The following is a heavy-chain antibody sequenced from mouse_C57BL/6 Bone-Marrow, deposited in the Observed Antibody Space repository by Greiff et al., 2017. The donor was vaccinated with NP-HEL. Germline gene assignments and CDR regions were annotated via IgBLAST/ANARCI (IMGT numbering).Heavy chain of an antibody. V-gene: IGHV1-69*01. J-gene: IGHJ1*03. CDR2: IDPSDSYT. CDR3: AREGGSYYWYVDV. Sequence: QVQLQQSGAELVMPGASVKLSCKASGYTFTSYWMHWVKQRPGQGLEWIGEIDPSDSYTNYNQKFKGKSTLTVDKSSSTAYMQLRSLTSEGSAGYDCAREGGSYYWYVDVWGTGTTVTVSS. CDR1: GYTFTSYW. D-gene: IGHD2-12*01.